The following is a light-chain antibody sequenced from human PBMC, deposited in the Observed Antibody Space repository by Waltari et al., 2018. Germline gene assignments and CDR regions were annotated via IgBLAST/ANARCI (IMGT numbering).Light chain of an antibody. CDR1: SGNVGGYDY. J-gene: IGLJ2*01. Sequence: QSALTQPRSVSGSPGPSVPISCTGTSGNVGGYDYVSWYQQHPGKAPTLMIYDFTRRPPGVPDRFSGSKSGNTAFLTISGLQAEDEADYHCYSYAGGYTFVFGPGTKLAVL. V-gene: IGLV2-11*01. CDR2: DFT. CDR3: YSYAGGYTFV.